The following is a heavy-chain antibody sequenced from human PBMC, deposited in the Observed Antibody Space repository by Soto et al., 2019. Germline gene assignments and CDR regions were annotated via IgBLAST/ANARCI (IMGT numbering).Heavy chain of an antibody. Sequence: GASVKVSCKASGYTFTSYGIIWVRQAPGQGLEWMGWISAYNGNTNYAQKLQGRVTMTTDTSTSTAYMELRSLRSDDTAVYYCARIPDSFYGDYMDYWFDPWGQGTLVTVSS. V-gene: IGHV1-18*01. D-gene: IGHD4-17*01. CDR2: ISAYNGNT. J-gene: IGHJ5*02. CDR3: ARIPDSFYGDYMDYWFDP. CDR1: GYTFTSYG.